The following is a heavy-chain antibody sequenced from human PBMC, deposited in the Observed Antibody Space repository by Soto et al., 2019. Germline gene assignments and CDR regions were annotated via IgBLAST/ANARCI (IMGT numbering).Heavy chain of an antibody. CDR3: ARLVGYCSGDSGYPPLL. CDR2: VSYSGST. CDR1: GDSISSSSYY. D-gene: IGHD2-15*01. J-gene: IGHJ4*02. V-gene: IGHV4-39*01. Sequence: KTSETLSLTCPVSGDSISSSSYYWGWIRQPPGKGLEWIGSVSYSGSTYYNPSLKSRLSISLDTSKNQFSLRLKSVTAADTAVYYCARLVGYCSGDSGYPPLLWGQGTLVTVS.